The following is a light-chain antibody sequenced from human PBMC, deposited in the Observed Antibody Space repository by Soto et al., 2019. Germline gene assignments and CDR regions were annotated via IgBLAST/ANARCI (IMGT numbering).Light chain of an antibody. Sequence: DIQMTQSPSTLSASVGDTVTITCRASQSISNWLAWYQQKPGQAPKLLIHKASTLESGVPSRFSGRVSGTKITLTISTLQPDDFATFHCQEYDRCPYTFGQGTKLEI. CDR3: QEYDRCPYT. V-gene: IGKV1-5*03. J-gene: IGKJ2*01. CDR2: KAS. CDR1: QSISNW.